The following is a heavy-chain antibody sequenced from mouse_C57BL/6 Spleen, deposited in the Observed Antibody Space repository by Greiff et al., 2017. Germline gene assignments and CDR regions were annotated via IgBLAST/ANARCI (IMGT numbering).Heavy chain of an antibody. J-gene: IGHJ4*01. CDR2: IYPGSGST. Sequence: QVQLQQPGAELVKPGASVKMSCKASGYSFPSYWITWVKQRPGQGLEWIGDIYPGSGSTNYNEKFKSKATLTVDTSSSTAYVQLSSLTSEDSAVYYCARRGGIWYAMDDWGQGTSVTVSS. CDR3: ARRGGIWYAMDD. CDR1: GYSFPSYW. V-gene: IGHV1-55*01.